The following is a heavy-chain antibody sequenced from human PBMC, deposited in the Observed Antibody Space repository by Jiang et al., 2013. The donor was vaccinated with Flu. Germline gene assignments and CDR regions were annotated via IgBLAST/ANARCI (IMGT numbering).Heavy chain of an antibody. V-gene: IGHV1-2*02. CDR3: ARDPDRAGAFFDY. CDR2: INPKSGVT. Sequence: SGAEVKEPGASVKVSCKASGYIFSDKYIHWVRQAPGQGLEWTAWINPKSGVTKFAQKFQGRVTLTTDTSTSTAYVEVRRLRSDDTAVYYCARDPDRAGAFFDYWGQGTQVTVSS. CDR1: GYIFSDKY. J-gene: IGHJ4*02. D-gene: IGHD3-3*02.